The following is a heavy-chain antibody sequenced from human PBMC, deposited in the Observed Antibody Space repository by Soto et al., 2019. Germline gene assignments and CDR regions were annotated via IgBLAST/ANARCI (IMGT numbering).Heavy chain of an antibody. J-gene: IGHJ4*02. V-gene: IGHV3-33*01. Sequence: QVQLVESGGGVVQPGRSLRLSCAASGFTFSSYGMHWVRQAPGKGLEWVAVIWYDGSNKYYADSVKGRFTISRDNSKNTLYRQMNSLRAEDTAVYYCARERDGFGDFDGWGQGTLVTVSS. CDR1: GFTFSSYG. CDR2: IWYDGSNK. D-gene: IGHD3-9*01. CDR3: ARERDGFGDFDG.